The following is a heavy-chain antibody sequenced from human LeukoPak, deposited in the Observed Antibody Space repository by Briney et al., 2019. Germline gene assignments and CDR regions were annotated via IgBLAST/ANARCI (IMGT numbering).Heavy chain of an antibody. J-gene: IGHJ4*02. D-gene: IGHD1-26*01. CDR2: ISGSGDRI. CDR1: GFTFRRYA. V-gene: IGHV3-23*01. CDR3: AKVIVGASSQPRAYYFDY. Sequence: GGSLRLSCAASGFTFRRYAMSWVRQAPGKGLEWVSAISGSGDRIYYADSVKGRFTISRENSKNTLYVKMNSLRAEDTAVYYCAKVIVGASSQPRAYYFDYWGQGTLVTVSS.